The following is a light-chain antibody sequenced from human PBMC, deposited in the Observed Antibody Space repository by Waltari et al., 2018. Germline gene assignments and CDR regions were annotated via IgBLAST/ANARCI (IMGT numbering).Light chain of an antibody. CDR1: ATNVGDYTL. J-gene: IGLJ3*02. CDR3: CSYSTGGSWM. CDR2: YVS. Sequence: QSALTQPVSESGSPGQSVTLPFTGTATNVGDYTLFSLFQPHPDQTPKLLIFYVSKRPSGVSNRFSGSKSGNTASLTISGLQTEDEADYYCCSYSTGGSWMFGGGTKLTVL. V-gene: IGLV2-23*02.